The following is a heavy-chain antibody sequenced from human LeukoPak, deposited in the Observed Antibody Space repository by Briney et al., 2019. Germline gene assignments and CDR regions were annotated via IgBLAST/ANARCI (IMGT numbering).Heavy chain of an antibody. V-gene: IGHV4-4*07. CDR1: GGSISSYY. D-gene: IGHD3-22*01. CDR2: IYTSGST. CDR3: ASDSISMNAFDA. Sequence: PSETLSLTCTVSGGSISSYYWSWIRQPAGKGLEWIGRIYTSGSTNYNPSLKSRVTISIDTSKNEVSLMLTSVTAADTAVYYCASDSISMNAFDAWGQGTMVTVSS. J-gene: IGHJ3*01.